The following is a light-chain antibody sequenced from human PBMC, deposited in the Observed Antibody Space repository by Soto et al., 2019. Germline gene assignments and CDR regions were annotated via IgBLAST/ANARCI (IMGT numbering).Light chain of an antibody. CDR2: AAS. CDR1: QDISSW. Sequence: DIQVTQSPSSVSASIGDRVTITCRASQDISSWLAWYQQKPGKAPKLLIYAASSLQSGVPSRFSGSGSGTDFSLTIGSLQPEDVATYYCQQANSLPLTFGGGNKVEIK. CDR3: QQANSLPLT. J-gene: IGKJ4*01. V-gene: IGKV1-12*01.